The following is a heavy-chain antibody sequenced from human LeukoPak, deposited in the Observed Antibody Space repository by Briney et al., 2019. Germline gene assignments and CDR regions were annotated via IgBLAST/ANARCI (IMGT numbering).Heavy chain of an antibody. J-gene: IGHJ3*02. D-gene: IGHD3-10*01. V-gene: IGHV3-30-3*01. CDR3: ARGDLFGI. CDR1: GFTFSSYA. CDR2: ISYDGSNK. Sequence: PGGSLRLSCAASGFTFSSYAMHWVRQAPGKGLEWVAVISYDGSNKYYADSVKGRFTISRDNAKNSLYLQMNSLRAEDTAVYYCARGDLFGIWGQGTMVTVSS.